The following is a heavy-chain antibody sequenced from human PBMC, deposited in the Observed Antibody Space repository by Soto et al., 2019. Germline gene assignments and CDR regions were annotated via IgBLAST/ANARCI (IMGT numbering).Heavy chain of an antibody. CDR1: GYTFTDYY. D-gene: IGHD2-15*01. CDR2: ISPRTGSA. CDR3: ARVNVVVVAATREYYFDY. J-gene: IGHJ4*02. Sequence: GASVKVSCKASGYTFTDYYIHWVRQAPGQGLEWMGWISPRTGSANFAQRFQGRVSMTRDTSITTAYMELRRLKSDDTAVYYCARVNVVVVAATREYYFDYWGQGTLVTSPQ. V-gene: IGHV1-2*02.